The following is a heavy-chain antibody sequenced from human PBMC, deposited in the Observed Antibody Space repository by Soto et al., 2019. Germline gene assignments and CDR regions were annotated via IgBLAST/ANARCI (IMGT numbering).Heavy chain of an antibody. CDR2: ISYDGSNK. V-gene: IGHV3-30*18. CDR1: GFTFSSYG. D-gene: IGHD3-10*01. J-gene: IGHJ6*02. Sequence: GGSLRLSCAASGFTFSSYGMNWVRQAPGKGLEWVVVISYDGSNKYYADSVKGRITISRDNSKNTLYLQMNSLRGEDTAVYYCAEGLEMSSGSNYTVCYGMDFWGLGATVTVSS. CDR3: AEGLEMSSGSNYTVCYGMDF.